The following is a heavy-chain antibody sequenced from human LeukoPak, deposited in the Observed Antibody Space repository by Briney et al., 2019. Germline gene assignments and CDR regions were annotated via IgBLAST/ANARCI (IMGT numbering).Heavy chain of an antibody. J-gene: IGHJ5*02. CDR2: INPNSGGT. V-gene: IGHV1-2*02. CDR1: RYTFTGYY. D-gene: IGHD6-13*01. Sequence: ASVKVSCKASRYTFTGYYIHWVRQAPGQGLEWMGWINPNSGGTNYAQKFQGRVTMTRDTSIITAYMDLSRLRSDDTAVYYCASSAQLVRGRNWFDPWGQGTLVTVSS. CDR3: ASSAQLVRGRNWFDP.